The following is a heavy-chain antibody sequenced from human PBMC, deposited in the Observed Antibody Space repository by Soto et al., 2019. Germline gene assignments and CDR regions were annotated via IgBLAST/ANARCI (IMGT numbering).Heavy chain of an antibody. CDR1: GGSISSGGYY. Sequence: LSLTCTVSGGSISSGGYYWSWIRQHPGKGLEWIGYIYYSGSTYYNPSLKSRVTISVDTSKNQFSLKLSSVTAADTAVYYCARVSQGAAARRGYYFDYWGQGTLVTVSS. D-gene: IGHD6-6*01. CDR2: IYYSGST. CDR3: ARVSQGAAARRGYYFDY. J-gene: IGHJ4*02. V-gene: IGHV4-31*03.